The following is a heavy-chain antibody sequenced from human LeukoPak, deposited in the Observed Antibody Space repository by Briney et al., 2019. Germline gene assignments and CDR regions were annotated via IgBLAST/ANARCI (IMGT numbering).Heavy chain of an antibody. J-gene: IGHJ6*02. D-gene: IGHD1-7*01. V-gene: IGHV3-15*04. CDR1: GFTFNYAW. CDR2: TVSEIDGGTT. Sequence: PGGSLRLSCAASGFTFNYAWMSWVRQVPGKGLEWVGQTVSEIDGGTTDYAAPVKGRFTISRDDSKSTLYLQMNSLKIEDTAVYYCTTDEDWNYARKDVWGQGASVIVSS. CDR3: TTDEDWNYARKDV.